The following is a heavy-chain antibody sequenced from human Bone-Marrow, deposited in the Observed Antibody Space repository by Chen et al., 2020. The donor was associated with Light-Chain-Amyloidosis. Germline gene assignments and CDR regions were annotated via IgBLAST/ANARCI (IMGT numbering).Heavy chain of an antibody. CDR2: ISTTGTTV. D-gene: IGHD1-26*01. J-gene: IGHJ3*02. Sequence: EVQLVESGGGLVQPGGSLRLSCVASGFSFSNYEMNWVRQAPGQGLEWASNISTTGTTVYDAGLSRGRLTNSRDIAKNSLFLQMISLRAEDTAVLYCARDQWVARHFPRAVDSWGQGTVVTVSS. CDR1: GFSFSNYE. CDR3: ARDQWVARHFPRAVDS. V-gene: IGHV3-48*03.